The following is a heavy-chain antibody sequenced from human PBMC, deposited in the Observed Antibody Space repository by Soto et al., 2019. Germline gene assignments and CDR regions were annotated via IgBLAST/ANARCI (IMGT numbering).Heavy chain of an antibody. Sequence: QLQLQESGPGLVKPSETLFLTCTVSGGSISSSSYYWGWIRQPPGKGLEWIWSIYYSGSTYYNPSIKSRVTISVDTAKKQYSLKLNSVTVADTANYYCARHDSEVSISWFRVALIITEYNWFDPWGQRTLVTVSS. CDR1: GGSISSSSYY. D-gene: IGHD6-13*01. J-gene: IGHJ5*02. CDR3: ARHDSEVSISWFRVALIITEYNWFDP. V-gene: IGHV4-39*01. CDR2: IYYSGST.